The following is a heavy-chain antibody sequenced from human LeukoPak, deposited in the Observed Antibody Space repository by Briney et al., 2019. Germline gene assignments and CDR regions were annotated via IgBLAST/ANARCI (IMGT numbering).Heavy chain of an antibody. CDR1: GFTFSNAW. D-gene: IGHD3-10*01. J-gene: IGHJ5*02. CDR2: IYYSGST. CDR3: ARSPPRSPVKNNWFDP. V-gene: IGHV4-59*05. Sequence: KSGGSLRLSCAASGFTFSNAWMSWVRQAPGKGLEWIGSIYYSGSTYYNPSLRSRVTISVDTSKSQFSLRLSSVTAADTAVYYCARSPPRSPVKNNWFDPWGQGTLVTVSS.